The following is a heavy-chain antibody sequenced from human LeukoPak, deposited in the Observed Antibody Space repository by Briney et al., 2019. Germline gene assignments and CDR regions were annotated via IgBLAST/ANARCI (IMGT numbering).Heavy chain of an antibody. D-gene: IGHD5-12*01. CDR3: AMAGYSGYDSKDY. J-gene: IGHJ4*02. CDR2: IKQDGSEK. Sequence: GSLRLSCAASRFTFSSYSMSWVRQAPGKGLEWVANIKQDGSEKYYVDSVKGRFTISRDNTKNSLYLQMNSLRAEDTAVYYCAMAGYSGYDSKDYWGQGTLVTVSS. V-gene: IGHV3-7*01. CDR1: RFTFSSYS.